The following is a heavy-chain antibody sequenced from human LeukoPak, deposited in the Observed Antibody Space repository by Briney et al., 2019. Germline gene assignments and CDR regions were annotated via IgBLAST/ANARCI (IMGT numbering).Heavy chain of an antibody. Sequence: KPGGSLRLSCVASGFTVSDAWMSWVRQAPGKGLEWVGRIKSRAHGGTTDYATPVKGRFTISRDDSKNTLYMQMNSLSIEDTGFYFCAKEDGWLDPWGQGTLVTVSS. CDR3: AKEDGWLDP. CDR2: IKSRAHGGTT. V-gene: IGHV3-15*01. CDR1: GFTVSDAW. J-gene: IGHJ5*02.